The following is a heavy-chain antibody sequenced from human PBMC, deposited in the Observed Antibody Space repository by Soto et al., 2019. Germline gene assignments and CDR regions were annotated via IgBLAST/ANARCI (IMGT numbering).Heavy chain of an antibody. CDR3: ARDLVVVVMAPRHYYGMAV. Sequence: QVQLVESGGGVVQPRRSLRLSCAASGFTFSSYAMHWVRQAPGKGLEWVAVISYDGSNKYYADSVKGRFTISRDNSKNPLYLQVSSLRAEDTAVYYCARDLVVVVMAPRHYYGMAVWGQGTTVTDSS. V-gene: IGHV3-30-3*01. CDR1: GFTFSSYA. D-gene: IGHD3-22*01. J-gene: IGHJ6*02. CDR2: ISYDGSNK.